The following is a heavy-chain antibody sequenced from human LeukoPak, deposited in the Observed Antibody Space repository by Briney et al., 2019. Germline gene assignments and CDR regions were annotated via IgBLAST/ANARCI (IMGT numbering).Heavy chain of an antibody. CDR2: TYYRSKWYN. Sequence: SQTLSLTCAISEDSVSSNSAAWNWIRQSPSRGLEWLGRTYYRSKWYNDYAVSVKSRITINPDTSKNQFSLQLNSVTPEDTAVYYCARDQGVVVPAARTYYYMDVWGKGTTVTVSS. J-gene: IGHJ6*03. D-gene: IGHD2-2*01. V-gene: IGHV6-1*01. CDR1: EDSVSSNSAA. CDR3: ARDQGVVVPAARTYYYMDV.